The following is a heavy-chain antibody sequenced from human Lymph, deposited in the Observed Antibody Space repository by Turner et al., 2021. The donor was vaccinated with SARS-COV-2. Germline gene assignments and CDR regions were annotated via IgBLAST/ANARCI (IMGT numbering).Heavy chain of an antibody. J-gene: IGHJ3*02. V-gene: IGHV3-33*01. D-gene: IGHD3-22*01. CDR2: IWYDGSNK. CDR1: GFTFSNYG. CDR3: AREGYFYDTSRAFDI. Sequence: QVQLAESAGAVVQPVRSLRFSCAPSGFTFSNYGIHWVRQAPGKGLEWVAVIWYDGSNKYYADSVKGRFTISRDNSKNTLYLQMNSLRAEDTAVYYCAREGYFYDTSRAFDIWGQGTMVTVSS.